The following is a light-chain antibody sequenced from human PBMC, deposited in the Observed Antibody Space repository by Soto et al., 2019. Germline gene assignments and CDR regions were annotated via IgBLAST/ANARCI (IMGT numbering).Light chain of an antibody. CDR3: HQYGSSPYT. J-gene: IGKJ2*01. CDR2: GAS. V-gene: IGKV3-20*01. CDR1: QSVSSSY. Sequence: EIVLTQSPGTLSLSPGERATLSCRASQSVSSSYLAWYQQKPGQAPRLLIYGASSSATGIPDRFSGSGSGTDFPLNINRLELEDFAVYYCHQYGSSPYTFGQGTKMEI.